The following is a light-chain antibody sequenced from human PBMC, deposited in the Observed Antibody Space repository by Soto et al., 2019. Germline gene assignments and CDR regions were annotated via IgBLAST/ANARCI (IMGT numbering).Light chain of an antibody. V-gene: IGKV3D-15*01. CDR2: GAS. CDR1: QTINSD. CDR3: QQYNSWPIT. Sequence: EIVMTQSPATLSVSPGESATLSCRASQTINSDLAWYVQKPGQAPRRVIYGASTWGTDVPPRFTGSGSGTEFTLPISGLQSEDFAVYYCQQYNSWPITFGQGTRL. J-gene: IGKJ5*01.